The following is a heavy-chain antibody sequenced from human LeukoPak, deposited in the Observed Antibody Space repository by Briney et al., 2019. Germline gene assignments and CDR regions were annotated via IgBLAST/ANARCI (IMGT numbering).Heavy chain of an antibody. J-gene: IGHJ4*02. CDR2: ISGSGRST. V-gene: IGHV3-23*01. CDR3: ARANYGSGSPLGY. CDR1: GFTFSSYA. D-gene: IGHD3-10*01. Sequence: PGGSLRLSCAASGFTFSSYAMSWVRHAPGKGLEWVSAISGSGRSTYYADSVKGRFTISRDNSKNTLYLQMNSLRAEDTAVYYCARANYGSGSPLGYWGQGTLVTVSS.